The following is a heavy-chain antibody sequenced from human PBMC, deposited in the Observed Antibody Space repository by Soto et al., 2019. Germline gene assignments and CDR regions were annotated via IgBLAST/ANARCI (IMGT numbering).Heavy chain of an antibody. CDR1: GASISRYY. CDR3: ARAGIYSDYFTGAQDP. CDR2: AYYSGDT. V-gene: IGHV4-59*01. Sequence: QVQLRESGPGVVKASETLSLTCSVSGASISRYYWSWIRQSPGKGLEWIGYAYYSGDTGYNPSLKSRVTMAIDTSKNQVSLKLTSVTAADTAVYYCARAGIYSDYFTGAQDPWGQGTLVTVSS. J-gene: IGHJ5*02. D-gene: IGHD4-17*01.